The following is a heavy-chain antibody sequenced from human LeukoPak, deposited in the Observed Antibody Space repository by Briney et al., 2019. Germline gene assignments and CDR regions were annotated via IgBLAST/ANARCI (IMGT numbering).Heavy chain of an antibody. V-gene: IGHV3-23*01. J-gene: IGHJ4*02. CDR2: VSRSGDGT. CDR1: GFIFTNYA. CDR3: ARISDTSGYYYFLDY. D-gene: IGHD3-22*01. Sequence: GGSLRLSCEARGFIFTNYAMTWVRQAPGKGLEWVSSVSRSGDGTYCADSVKGRFTISRDTSKNTLYLQMNSLRPEDTAVYYCARISDTSGYYYFLDYWGQGTQVTVSS.